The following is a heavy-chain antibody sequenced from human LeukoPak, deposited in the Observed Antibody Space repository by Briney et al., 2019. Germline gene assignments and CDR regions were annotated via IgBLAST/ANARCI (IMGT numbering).Heavy chain of an antibody. V-gene: IGHV3-30*04. J-gene: IGHJ4*02. D-gene: IGHD4-23*01. CDR2: ISYDGSNK. CDR3: ARDSYSEVDYGGALDY. Sequence: GRSLRLSCAASGFTFSSYAMHWVRQAPGKGLEWVAVISYDGSNKYYADSVKGRFTISRDNSKNTLYLQMDSLRAEDTAVYYCARDSYSEVDYGGALDYWGQGTLVTVSS. CDR1: GFTFSSYA.